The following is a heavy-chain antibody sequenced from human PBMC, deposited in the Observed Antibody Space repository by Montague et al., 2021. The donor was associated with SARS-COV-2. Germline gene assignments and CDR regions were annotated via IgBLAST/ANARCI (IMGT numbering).Heavy chain of an antibody. CDR3: ARDIRIPMLIVIQGYGMDV. V-gene: IGHV4-39*07. Sequence: SETLSLTCTVSGGSISGSSSYWGWIRQPPGMGLEWIGSIDYSGXTXYXXXXKXRITISVDTSKNQFSLRLTSVTAADTAVYYCARDIRIPMLIVIQGYGMDVWGQGTTVTVSS. CDR2: IDYSGXT. J-gene: IGHJ6*02. D-gene: IGHD3-22*01. CDR1: GGSISGSSSY.